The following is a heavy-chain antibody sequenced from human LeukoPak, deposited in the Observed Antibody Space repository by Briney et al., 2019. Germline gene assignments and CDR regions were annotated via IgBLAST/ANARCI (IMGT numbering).Heavy chain of an antibody. CDR2: ISAYNGNT. V-gene: IGHV1-18*01. CDR3: ARVAARGSYAANY. D-gene: IGHD1-26*01. J-gene: IGHJ4*02. Sequence: ASVKVSCKASGNTFSNYGISWVRQAPGQGLEWMGWISAYNGNTNYAQKFQGRVTMTRDTPISTAYMELSRLRSDDTAVYYCARVAARGSYAANYWGQGTLVTVSS. CDR1: GNTFSNYG.